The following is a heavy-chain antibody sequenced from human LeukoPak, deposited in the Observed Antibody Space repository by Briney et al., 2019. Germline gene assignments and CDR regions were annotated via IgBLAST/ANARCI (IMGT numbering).Heavy chain of an antibody. CDR2: ISYDGSNK. Sequence: GGSLRLSCAASGFTFSSYAMHWVRQAPGKGLEWVAVISYDGSNKYYADSVKGRFTISRDNSKNTLYLQMNSLRAEDTAVYYCARDPPHYDSGENYFDYWGQGTLVTVSS. CDR1: GFTFSSYA. D-gene: IGHD3-22*01. CDR3: ARDPPHYDSGENYFDY. J-gene: IGHJ4*02. V-gene: IGHV3-30*04.